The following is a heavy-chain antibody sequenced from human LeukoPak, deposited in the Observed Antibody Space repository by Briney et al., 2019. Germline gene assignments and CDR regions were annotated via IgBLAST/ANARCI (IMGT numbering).Heavy chain of an antibody. V-gene: IGHV4-59*08. CDR2: IYYSGRT. CDR3: ARRGEYFDI. Sequence: PSETLSLTCAVYGGSFSGYYWSWIRQPPGKGLEWIAYIYYSGRTNYNPSLKSRVTISVDTSKNQLSLKVTSVTAADTAVYYCARRGEYFDIWGQGTLVTVSS. CDR1: GGSFSGYY. J-gene: IGHJ4*02.